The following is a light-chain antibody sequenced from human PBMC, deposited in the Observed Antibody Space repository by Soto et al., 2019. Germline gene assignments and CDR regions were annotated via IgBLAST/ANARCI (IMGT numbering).Light chain of an antibody. CDR2: EVT. CDR1: SSDVGGYNY. Sequence: QPVLTQPPSASGSPGQSVTISCTGTSSDVGGYNYVSWYQQHPGKAPQLIIYEVTKRPSGVPDRFSGSKSGNTASLTVSGLQAEDEADYYCSSYAGSNNVFGTGTKVTVL. CDR3: SSYAGSNNV. J-gene: IGLJ1*01. V-gene: IGLV2-8*01.